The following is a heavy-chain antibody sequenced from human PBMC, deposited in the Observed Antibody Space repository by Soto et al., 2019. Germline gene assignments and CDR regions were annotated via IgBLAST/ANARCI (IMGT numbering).Heavy chain of an antibody. CDR2: IIPIFGTA. J-gene: IGHJ6*02. CDR1: GGTFSSYA. CDR3: ARVELGYCSGGSCYSRNYYYGMDV. D-gene: IGHD2-15*01. Sequence: GASVKVSCKASGGTFSSYAISWVRQAPGQGLEWMGGIIPIFGTANYAQKFQGRVTITADESTSTAYMELSSLRSEDTAVYYCARVELGYCSGGSCYSRNYYYGMDVWGQGTTVTVSS. V-gene: IGHV1-69*13.